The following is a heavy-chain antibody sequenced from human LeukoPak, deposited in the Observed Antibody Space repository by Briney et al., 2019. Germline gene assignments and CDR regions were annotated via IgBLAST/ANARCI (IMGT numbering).Heavy chain of an antibody. D-gene: IGHD6-19*01. V-gene: IGHV3-23*01. CDR3: ADHIAVAGKYAFFDY. Sequence: GESLKISCAASGFTFSSYAMSWVRQAPGKGLEWVSAISGSGGSTYYADSVKGRFTISRDNSKNTLYLQMNSLRAEDTAVYYCADHIAVAGKYAFFDYWGQGTLVTVSS. J-gene: IGHJ4*02. CDR2: ISGSGGST. CDR1: GFTFSSYA.